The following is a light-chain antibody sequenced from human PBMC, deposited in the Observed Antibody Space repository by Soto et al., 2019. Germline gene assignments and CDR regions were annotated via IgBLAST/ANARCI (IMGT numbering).Light chain of an antibody. CDR3: SSHAGSTPRWV. Sequence: QSVLTQPPSASGSPGQSVTISCTGTSSDIGAYNYVSWYQQHPGKAPKLMIHDVSKRPSGVPDRFSGSKSGDTASLTVSGLHAEDDADYSCSSHAGSTPRWVFGGGTNVTVL. V-gene: IGLV2-8*01. CDR1: SSDIGAYNY. J-gene: IGLJ3*02. CDR2: DVS.